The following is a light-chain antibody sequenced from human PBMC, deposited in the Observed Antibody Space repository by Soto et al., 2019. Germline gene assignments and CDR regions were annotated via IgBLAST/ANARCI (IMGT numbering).Light chain of an antibody. V-gene: IGLV2-14*01. CDR1: ATDVGAYNY. CDR2: AVT. CDR3: SSFTSSTTLL. J-gene: IGLJ2*01. Sequence: QSALTQPASVSGSPGQSITISCTGTATDVGAYNYVSWYQQHPGRAPKLIIYAVTDRPSGVADRFSGSKSGATASLTISGLQAEDEAHYYCSSFTSSTTLLFGGGTKLTVL.